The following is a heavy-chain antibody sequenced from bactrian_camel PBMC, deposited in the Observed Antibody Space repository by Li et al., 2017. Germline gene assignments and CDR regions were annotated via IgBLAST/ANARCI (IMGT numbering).Heavy chain of an antibody. CDR1: GFTFSSYP. Sequence: VQLVESGGGLVQPGESLRLSCAGSGFTFSSYPISWVRQAPGKGLEWVSRIYSDGSNTGYADSVKGRFTISRDNAKNTVYLQMNSLKSEDTALYYCIATLGYCGGPNCDLPGRGTQVTVS. J-gene: IGHJ4*01. CDR2: IYSDGSNT. D-gene: IGHD1*01. V-gene: IGHV3S7*01.